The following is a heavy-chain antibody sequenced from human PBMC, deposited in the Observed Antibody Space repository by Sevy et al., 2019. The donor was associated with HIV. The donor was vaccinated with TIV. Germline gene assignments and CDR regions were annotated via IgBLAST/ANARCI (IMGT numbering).Heavy chain of an antibody. CDR2: IKQDGSET. V-gene: IGHV3-7*01. D-gene: IGHD3-9*01. CDR3: ARLPTGLQSFNYLLSTYFDS. Sequence: GGSLILSCAASGFDFNHHWMSWVRQAPQKGLEWVANIKQDGSETYYVDSLEGRFTISRDNAKNSLSLQINDLRAEDTAVYYCARLPTGLQSFNYLLSTYFDSWGQGTLVTVSS. CDR1: GFDFNHHW. J-gene: IGHJ4*02.